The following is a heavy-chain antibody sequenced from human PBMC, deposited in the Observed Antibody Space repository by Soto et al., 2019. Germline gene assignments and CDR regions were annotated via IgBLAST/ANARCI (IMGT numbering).Heavy chain of an antibody. CDR1: GYIFTSFH. J-gene: IGHJ5*02. CDR3: ARAGINWLDP. D-gene: IGHD2-21*01. Sequence: QIQLVQSGAEVKNPGASVRLSCKASGYIFTSFHMHWVRQAPGQGLEWMGMINPSGGRTEYAENFQGRVTMTSDTSTSTVYMELTTLRSEDTAVYYCARAGINWLDPWGQGTLVIVSS. CDR2: INPSGGRT. V-gene: IGHV1-46*01.